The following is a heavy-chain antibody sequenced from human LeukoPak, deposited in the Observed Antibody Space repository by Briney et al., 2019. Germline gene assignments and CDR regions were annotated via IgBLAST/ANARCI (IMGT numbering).Heavy chain of an antibody. CDR3: ARGYYDFWSGYFL. J-gene: IGHJ4*02. D-gene: IGHD3-3*01. V-gene: IGHV1-69*02. CDR2: IISILGIA. Sequence: SVKVSCKASGGTFSSYTISWVRQAPGQGLEWMGRIISILGIANYAQKFQGRVTITADKSTSTAYMELSSLRSEDTAVYYCARGYYDFWSGYFLWGQGTLVTVSS. CDR1: GGTFSSYT.